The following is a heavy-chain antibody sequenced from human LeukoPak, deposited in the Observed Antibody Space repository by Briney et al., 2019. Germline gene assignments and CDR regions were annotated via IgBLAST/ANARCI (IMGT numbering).Heavy chain of an antibody. CDR3: AKQSSEYSSSSFDY. V-gene: IGHV3-23*01. D-gene: IGHD6-6*01. CDR1: GFTFSSYA. CDR2: ISGSGGST. Sequence: GGSLRLSCAASGFTFSSYAMSWVRQAPGKGLEWVSAISGSGGSTYYADSVKGRFTISRDNSKNTLYLQMNSLRTEDTAVYYCAKQSSEYSSSSFDYWGQGTLVTVSS. J-gene: IGHJ4*02.